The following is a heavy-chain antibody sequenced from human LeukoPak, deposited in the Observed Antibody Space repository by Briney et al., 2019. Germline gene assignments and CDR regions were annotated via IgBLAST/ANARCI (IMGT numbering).Heavy chain of an antibody. D-gene: IGHD3-22*01. J-gene: IGHJ4*02. V-gene: IGHV3-30*02. CDR2: IRYDGSNE. CDR1: GFTFSGYG. CDR3: AKDRDYYYDSSGSIPIFDY. Sequence: PGGSLRLSCAASGFTFSGYGMHWVRQAPGKGLEWVAFIRYDGSNEYYADSVKGRFTISRDKSKNTLSLQMNGLRVEDTAVYYCAKDRDYYYDSSGSIPIFDYWGQGTLVTVSS.